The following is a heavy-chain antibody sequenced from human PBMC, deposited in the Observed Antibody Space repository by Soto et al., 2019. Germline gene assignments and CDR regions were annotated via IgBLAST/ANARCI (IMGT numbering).Heavy chain of an antibody. D-gene: IGHD3-10*01. J-gene: IGHJ4*02. CDR1: GFTFSNYA. Sequence: GSLRLSCAASGFTFSNYAMTWVRRAPGKGPEWISTVNNGGGGTYYADSVKGRFTISRDNSKNTLYLQVSSLRAEDTAVYYCAKERLGRGIDYWGQGILVTVSS. CDR3: AKERLGRGIDY. V-gene: IGHV3-23*01. CDR2: VNNGGGGT.